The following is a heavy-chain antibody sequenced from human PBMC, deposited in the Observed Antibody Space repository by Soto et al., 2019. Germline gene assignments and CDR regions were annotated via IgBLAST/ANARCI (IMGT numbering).Heavy chain of an antibody. CDR1: GFTFSGYG. Sequence: QVQLVESGGGVVQPGGSLRLSCAASGFTFSGYGMHWVRQSPGEGLEWVAILANDGSYQYYAESVKGRFTISRDNSKNTLYLQMDSLRREDTAVYYCARSIGGSSYYPPDYWGQGTLVTVSS. D-gene: IGHD2-15*01. J-gene: IGHJ4*02. CDR2: LANDGSYQ. V-gene: IGHV3-30*03. CDR3: ARSIGGSSYYPPDY.